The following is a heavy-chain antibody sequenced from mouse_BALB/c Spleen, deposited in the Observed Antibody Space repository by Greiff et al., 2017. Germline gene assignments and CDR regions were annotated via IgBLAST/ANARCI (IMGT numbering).Heavy chain of an antibody. Sequence: EVQRVESGGGLVQPGGSVKLSCAASGFTFSSYGMSWVRQTPDKRLALVATINRNGGSTYYQDSVKGRFTISRDNAKNTLYLQMSSLKSEDTAMYYCARDLRNYGNRGLMDYLGQGTSVTVSS. D-gene: IGHD1-2*01. CDR1: GFTFSSYG. CDR2: INRNGGST. V-gene: IGHV5-6-3*01. CDR3: ARDLRNYGNRGLMDY. J-gene: IGHJ4*01.